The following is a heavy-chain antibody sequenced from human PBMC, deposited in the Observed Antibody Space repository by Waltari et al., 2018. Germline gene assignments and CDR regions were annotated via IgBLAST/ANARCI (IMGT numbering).Heavy chain of an antibody. CDR3: ARAGESGGSYF. V-gene: IGHV3-30-3*01. D-gene: IGHD2-15*01. CDR2: ISYDGSNK. Sequence: QVQLVESGGGVVQPGRSLRLSCAASGFPFSSYAMHWVRQAPGKGLEWVAVISYDGSNKYYADSVKGRFTISRDNSKNTLYLQMNSLRAEDTAVYYCARAGESGGSYFWGQGTLVTVSS. CDR1: GFPFSSYA. J-gene: IGHJ4*02.